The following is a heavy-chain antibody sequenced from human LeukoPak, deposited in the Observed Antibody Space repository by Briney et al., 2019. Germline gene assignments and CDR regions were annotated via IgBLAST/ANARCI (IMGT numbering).Heavy chain of an antibody. CDR1: GVSIRSHY. V-gene: IGHV4-59*11. CDR2: SYYSGST. Sequence: SETLSLTCTVSGVSIRSHYWSWIRQPPGKGLEWIGYSYYSGSTNYNPSLNSRVTISVDTSKSQFSLKLTSVTAADTAVYYCARVPYTTGWPFYFDYWGQGILVTVSS. CDR3: ARVPYTTGWPFYFDY. J-gene: IGHJ4*02. D-gene: IGHD6-19*01.